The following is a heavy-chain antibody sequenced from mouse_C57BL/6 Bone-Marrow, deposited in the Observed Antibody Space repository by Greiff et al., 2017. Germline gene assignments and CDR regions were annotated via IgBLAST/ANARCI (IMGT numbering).Heavy chain of an antibody. CDR1: GFTFSDYY. Sequence: EVKLVESEGGLVQPGSSMKLSCKASGFTFSDYYMAWVRQVPEKGLEWVANINYDGSSTYYLDSLKSRFIISRDNAKNILYLQMSSLKSEYTATYYCARDPRSYAMDYWGQGTSVTVSS. J-gene: IGHJ4*01. V-gene: IGHV5-16*01. CDR3: ARDPRSYAMDY. CDR2: INYDGSST.